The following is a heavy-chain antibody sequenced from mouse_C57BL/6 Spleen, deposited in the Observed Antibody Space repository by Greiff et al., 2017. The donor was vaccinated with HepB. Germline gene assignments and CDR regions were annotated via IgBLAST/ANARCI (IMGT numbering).Heavy chain of an antibody. CDR2: ISSGGDYI. Sequence: EVKVVESGEGLVKPGGSLKLSCAASGFTFSSYAMSWVRQTPEKRLEWVAYISSGGDYIYYADTVKGRFTISRDNARNTLYLQMSSLKSEDTAMYYCTRDRDYYGNGGAMDYWGQGTSVTVSS. CDR1: GFTFSSYA. D-gene: IGHD2-1*01. V-gene: IGHV5-9-1*02. CDR3: TRDRDYYGNGGAMDY. J-gene: IGHJ4*01.